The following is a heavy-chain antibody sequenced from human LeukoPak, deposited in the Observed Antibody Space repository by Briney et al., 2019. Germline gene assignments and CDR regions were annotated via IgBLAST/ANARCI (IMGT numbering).Heavy chain of an antibody. CDR2: ISWNSGSI. CDR3: ANSDSSAYYFDY. Sequence: PGGSLRLSCAASGFTFDDYAMHRVRQAPGKGLEWVSGISWNSGSIGYADSVKGRFTISRDNAKNSLYLQMNSLRAEDTALYYCANSDSSAYYFDYWGQGTLVTVSS. V-gene: IGHV3-9*01. CDR1: GFTFDDYA. J-gene: IGHJ4*02. D-gene: IGHD6-6*01.